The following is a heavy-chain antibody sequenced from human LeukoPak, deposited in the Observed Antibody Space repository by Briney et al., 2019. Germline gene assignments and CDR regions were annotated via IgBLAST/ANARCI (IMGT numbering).Heavy chain of an antibody. CDR2: IIPILGIA. CDR3: ARGDLAAAGSYFDY. CDR1: GGTFSSYA. V-gene: IGHV1-69*04. D-gene: IGHD6-13*01. Sequence: GASVKVSCKASGGTFSSYAISWVRQAPGQGLEWMGRIIPILGIANYAQKFQGRVTITTDESTSTAYMELSSLRSEDTAVYYCARGDLAAAGSYFDYWGQGTLVTVSS. J-gene: IGHJ4*02.